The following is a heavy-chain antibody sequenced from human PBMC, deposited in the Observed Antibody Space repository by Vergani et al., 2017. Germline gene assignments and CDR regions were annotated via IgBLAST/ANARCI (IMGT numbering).Heavy chain of an antibody. CDR2: LSASDRRT. CDR3: AKVGRSEVAGTFGAFDI. Sequence: EVQLLESGGDLVQPGGSLRLSCAASGFTFIMHAMSWVRQAPGKGLEWVSTLSASDRRTHYADSVKGRFTISRDNSKNTLFLHMNSLRPEDTAVYYCAKVGRSEVAGTFGAFDIWGHGQWSPSLQ. D-gene: IGHD6-19*01. CDR1: GFTFIMHA. J-gene: IGHJ3*02. V-gene: IGHV3-23*01.